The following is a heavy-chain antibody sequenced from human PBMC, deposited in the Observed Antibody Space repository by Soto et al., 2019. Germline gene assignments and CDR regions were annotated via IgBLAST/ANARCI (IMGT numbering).Heavy chain of an antibody. CDR3: ARDFPSRDYYYGMDV. CDR1: GFTFSSYS. V-gene: IGHV3-21*01. CDR2: ISSSSSYI. J-gene: IGHJ6*02. Sequence: LRLSCAASGFTFSSYSMNWVRQAPGKGLEWVSSISSSSSYIYYADSVKGRFTISRDNAKNSLYLQMNSLRAEDTAVYYCARDFPSRDYYYGMDVWGQGTTVTVS.